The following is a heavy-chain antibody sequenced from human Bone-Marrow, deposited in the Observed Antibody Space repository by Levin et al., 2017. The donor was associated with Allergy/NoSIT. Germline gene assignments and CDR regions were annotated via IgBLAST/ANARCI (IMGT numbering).Heavy chain of an antibody. CDR1: GGTFSTHA. CDR3: AREAGAYGTTEGYNWFDS. V-gene: IGHV1-69*13. CDR2: IVGIFGTI. D-gene: IGHD3-10*01. J-gene: IGHJ5*01. Sequence: SVKVSCKASGGTFSTHAISWVRQAPGQGLEWMGGIVGIFGTINYAQKFQGRVTFTADESATTAYMELSSLRSDDTAVYYCAREAGAYGTTEGYNWFDSWGQGTLVTVSS.